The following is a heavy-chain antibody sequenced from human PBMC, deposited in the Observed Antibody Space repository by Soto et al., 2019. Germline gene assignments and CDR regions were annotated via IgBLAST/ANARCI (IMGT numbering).Heavy chain of an antibody. J-gene: IGHJ4*02. CDR3: VSHRTTVPTQSYFDY. D-gene: IGHD4-17*01. CDR2: IYYTGNT. Sequence: SETLSLTCTVSGDSLSSSYHYWGWIRQPPGKGLEWIGSIYYTGNTYYNPSLKSRVSISVDMATNEISLRLRAESVADTAVYLCVSHRTTVPTQSYFDYWGPGALVTVAS. CDR1: GDSLSSSYHY. V-gene: IGHV4-39*01.